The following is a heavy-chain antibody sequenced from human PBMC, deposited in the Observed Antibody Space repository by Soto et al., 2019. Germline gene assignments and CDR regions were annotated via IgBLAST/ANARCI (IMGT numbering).Heavy chain of an antibody. V-gene: IGHV3-30*03. Sequence: GGSLRLSCASSGFSLSNYGMPWVRQAPGMGLEWVAVISYDGSNKYYADSVKGRFTSSRDNSKNTLYLQMNSLRADDTALYYSATRARQLDFYWYFDIWGRGTLVTVSS. J-gene: IGHJ2*01. CDR3: ATRARQLDFYWYFDI. CDR2: ISYDGSNK. CDR1: GFSLSNYG. D-gene: IGHD1-1*01.